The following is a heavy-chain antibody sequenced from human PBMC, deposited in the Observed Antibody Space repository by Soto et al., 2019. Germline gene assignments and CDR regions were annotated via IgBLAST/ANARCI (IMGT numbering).Heavy chain of an antibody. CDR2: IYHSGST. V-gene: IGHV4-59*12. D-gene: IGHD1-26*01. J-gene: IGHJ6*02. Sequence: PSETLSLTCTVSGGSISNFYWTWIRQPPGKGLEWIGEIYHSGSTNYNPSLKSRVTISVDKSKNQFSLKLSSVTAADTAVYYCARVSGSYYYGMDVWGQGTTVTVS. CDR3: ARVSGSYYYGMDV. CDR1: GGSISNFY.